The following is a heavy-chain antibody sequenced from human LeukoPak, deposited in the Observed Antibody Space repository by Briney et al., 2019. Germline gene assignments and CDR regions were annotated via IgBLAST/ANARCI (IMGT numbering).Heavy chain of an antibody. Sequence: GGSLRLSCAASGFTVSSNYMSWVRQAPGKGLEWVSVIYSGGSTYYADSVKGRFTISRDNSKNTLYLQMNSLRAEDTAVYYCASPLGDSSGYSAYGMDVWGQGTTVTVSS. V-gene: IGHV3-53*01. D-gene: IGHD3-22*01. CDR3: ASPLGDSSGYSAYGMDV. J-gene: IGHJ6*02. CDR1: GFTVSSNY. CDR2: IYSGGST.